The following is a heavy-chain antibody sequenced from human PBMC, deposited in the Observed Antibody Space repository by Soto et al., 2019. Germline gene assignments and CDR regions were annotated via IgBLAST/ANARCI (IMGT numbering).Heavy chain of an antibody. CDR1: GDSVSSNRAG. J-gene: IGHJ4*01. D-gene: IGHD1-26*01. CDR2: TYYRSKWYY. V-gene: IGHV6-1*01. Sequence: PSQTLSLPCAITGDSVSSNRAGWSWVRQSPSRGLEWLGMTYYRSKWYYEYAVSVRGRITINPDTSKNQYALQLNSLTPEDTAVYFCARGEQYSGRIFDYWGQGTLVTVSS. CDR3: ARGEQYSGRIFDY.